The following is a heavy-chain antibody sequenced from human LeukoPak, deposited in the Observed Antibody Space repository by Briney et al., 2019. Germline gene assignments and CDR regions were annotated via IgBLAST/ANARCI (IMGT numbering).Heavy chain of an antibody. D-gene: IGHD2-15*01. Sequence: GASVKVSCKASGYTFTGYYMHWVRQAPGQGLEWMGWINPNSGGTNYAQKFQGWVTMTRDTSISTAYMELSRLRSDDTAVYYCARDLVGYYYYGMDVWGQGTTVTVSS. V-gene: IGHV1-2*04. CDR3: ARDLVGYYYYGMDV. CDR1: GYTFTGYY. CDR2: INPNSGGT. J-gene: IGHJ6*02.